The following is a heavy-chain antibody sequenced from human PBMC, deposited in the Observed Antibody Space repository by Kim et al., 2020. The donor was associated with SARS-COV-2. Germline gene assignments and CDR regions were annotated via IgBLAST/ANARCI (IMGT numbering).Heavy chain of an antibody. J-gene: IGHJ4*02. CDR1: GFTFSSYW. Sequence: GGSLRLSCAASGFTFSSYWMSWVRQAPGKGLEWVANINQDGSEKYYVDSVKGRFTISRDNAKNSLYLQMNSLRAEDTAVYYCARTLVASGHTVPFDYWGQGTLVTVSS. CDR2: INQDGSEK. CDR3: ARTLVASGHTVPFDY. V-gene: IGHV3-7*01. D-gene: IGHD3-10*01.